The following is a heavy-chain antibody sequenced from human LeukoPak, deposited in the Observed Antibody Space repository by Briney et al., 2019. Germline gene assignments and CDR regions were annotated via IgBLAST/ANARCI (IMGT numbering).Heavy chain of an antibody. CDR1: GFTFSTYW. D-gene: IGHD6-13*01. V-gene: IGHV3-7*01. CDR3: ARDSAGNDY. CDR2: IKQDGSEK. Sequence: GGSLRLSCAASGFTFSTYWMSWVRQAPGKGLECVANIKQDGSEKYYVDSVKGRSTISRDNAKNSLYLQMSSLRAEDTAMYYCARDSAGNDYWGQGTLVTVSS. J-gene: IGHJ4*02.